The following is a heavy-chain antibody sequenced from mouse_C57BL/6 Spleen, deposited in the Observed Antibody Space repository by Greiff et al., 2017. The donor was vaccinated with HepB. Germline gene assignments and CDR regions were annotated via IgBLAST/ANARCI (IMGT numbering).Heavy chain of an antibody. Sequence: EVMLVESGGGLVKPGGSLKLSCAASGFTFSDYGMHWVRQAPEKGLEWVAYISSGSSTIYYADTVKGRFTISRDNAKNTLFLQMTSLRSEDTAMYYCARMGVVASMDYWGQGTSVTVSS. CDR3: ARMGVVASMDY. CDR2: ISSGSSTI. J-gene: IGHJ4*01. V-gene: IGHV5-17*01. D-gene: IGHD1-1*01. CDR1: GFTFSDYG.